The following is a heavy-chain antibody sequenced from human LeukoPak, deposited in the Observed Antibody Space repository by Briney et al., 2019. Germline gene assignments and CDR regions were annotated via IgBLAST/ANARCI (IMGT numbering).Heavy chain of an antibody. V-gene: IGHV3-43D*03. Sequence: GGSLRLSCAASGFTFDDYAMHWVRQAPGKGLEWVSLISWDGSSTYYADSVKGRFTISRDNSKNSLYLQMNSLRAEDTALYFCARKNVEYCTNGVCYGGWFDPWGQGTLVTVSS. CDR2: ISWDGSST. CDR3: ARKNVEYCTNGVCYGGWFDP. D-gene: IGHD2-8*01. J-gene: IGHJ5*02. CDR1: GFTFDDYA.